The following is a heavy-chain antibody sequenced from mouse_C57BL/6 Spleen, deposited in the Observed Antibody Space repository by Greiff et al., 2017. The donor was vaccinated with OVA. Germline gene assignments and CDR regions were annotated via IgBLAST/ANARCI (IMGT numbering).Heavy chain of an antibody. CDR2: INPNNGGT. Sequence: EVQLQQSGPELAKPGASVKISCKASGYTFTDYYMNWVKQSNGKSLEWIGDINPNNGGTSYNQKFKGKATLTVDKSSSTAYMELRSLTSEDSAVYYCARSFMDYWGQGTSVTVSS. CDR3: ARSFMDY. V-gene: IGHV1-26*01. CDR1: GYTFTDYY. J-gene: IGHJ4*01.